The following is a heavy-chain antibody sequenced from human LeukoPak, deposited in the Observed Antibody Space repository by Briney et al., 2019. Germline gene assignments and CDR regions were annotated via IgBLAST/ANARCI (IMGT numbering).Heavy chain of an antibody. CDR1: GGSISSYY. J-gene: IGHJ6*03. V-gene: IGHV4-59*01. Sequence: PSETLSLTCTVSGGSISSYYWSWIRQPPGKGLEWIGYIYYSGSTNYNPSLKSRVTISVDTSKNQFSLKLSSVTAADTAVYYCAGYYYDFPMDVWGKGTTVTVSS. CDR2: IYYSGST. CDR3: AGYYYDFPMDV. D-gene: IGHD3-3*01.